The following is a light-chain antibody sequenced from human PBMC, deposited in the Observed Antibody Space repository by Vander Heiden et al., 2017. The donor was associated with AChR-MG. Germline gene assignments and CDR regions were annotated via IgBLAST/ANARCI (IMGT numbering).Light chain of an antibody. CDR1: QTVNSSY. Sequence: SVLTQSPGTLSLSPGETATLSSRGSQTVNSSYLAWYQQKNGQAPRLLIYGASIRATGIPERFSGSGSGTDFTLTITRLESEDFAMYYCQHYGKSPMYIFGQGTELEIK. V-gene: IGKV3-20*01. CDR2: GAS. J-gene: IGKJ2*01. CDR3: QHYGKSPMYI.